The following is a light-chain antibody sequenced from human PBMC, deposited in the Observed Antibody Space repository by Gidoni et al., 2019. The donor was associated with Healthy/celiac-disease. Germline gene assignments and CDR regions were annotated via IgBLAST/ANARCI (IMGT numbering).Light chain of an antibody. Sequence: EFVLPQSPGTLPLSPGERATLSCRASQSVSRSYLAWYQQKPGQAPRLLIYGASSRATGIPDRFSGSGSGTDFTLTISRLEPEDFAVYYCQQYGSSPGTFXQXTKLEIK. CDR3: QQYGSSPGT. CDR1: QSVSRSY. CDR2: GAS. J-gene: IGKJ2*01. V-gene: IGKV3-20*01.